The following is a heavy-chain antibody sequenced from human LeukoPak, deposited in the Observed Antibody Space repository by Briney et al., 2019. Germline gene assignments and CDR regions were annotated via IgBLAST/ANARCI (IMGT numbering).Heavy chain of an antibody. CDR3: ARLSRPHILDTNWFDS. CDR2: IYPGDSDV. J-gene: IGHJ5*01. Sequence: GESLKISCTGSGYIFSDYWIGWVRQMPGKGLEWMGIIYPGDSDVRYSPSFQGQVIMSADKSISTAYLEWSGLKVSDTAMYYCARLSRPHILDTNWFDSWGQGSLVTVSS. D-gene: IGHD3-9*01. V-gene: IGHV5-51*01. CDR1: GYIFSDYW.